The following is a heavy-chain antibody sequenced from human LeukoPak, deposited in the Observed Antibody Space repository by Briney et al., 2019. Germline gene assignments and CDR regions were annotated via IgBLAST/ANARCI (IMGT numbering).Heavy chain of an antibody. CDR1: GFTFTGYY. Sequence: ASVKVSCKSSGFTFTGYYLHWVRQAPGQGLEWMGWINPNSGGTNSAQKFQGRVTMTRDTSISTDYMELKRLRDDDTAVYYCAREALVGSRAVAHNHNGFHIWGQGTMVTVSS. D-gene: IGHD6-19*01. V-gene: IGHV1-2*02. CDR3: AREALVGSRAVAHNHNGFHI. CDR2: INPNSGGT. J-gene: IGHJ3*02.